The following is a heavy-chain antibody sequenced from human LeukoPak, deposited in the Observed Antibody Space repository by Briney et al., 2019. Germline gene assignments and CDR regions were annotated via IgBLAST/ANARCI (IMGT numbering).Heavy chain of an antibody. V-gene: IGHV5-51*01. CDR2: IHPGDSDT. CDR1: GYTITSYW. D-gene: IGHD6-13*01. Sequence: GESLKISCKGSGYTITSYWIGWVRQMPGKGLEWMGIIHPGDSDTRYSPSFQGQVTISADKSISTAYLQWSSLKASDTAMYYCARRVAAAGTRGAFDIWGQGTMVTVSS. CDR3: ARRVAAAGTRGAFDI. J-gene: IGHJ3*02.